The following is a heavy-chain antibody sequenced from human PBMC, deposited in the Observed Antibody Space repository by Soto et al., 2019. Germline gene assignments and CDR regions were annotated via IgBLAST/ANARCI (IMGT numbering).Heavy chain of an antibody. V-gene: IGHV1-18*01. CDR1: GYTFTSYG. CDR2: ISAYNGNT. Sequence: ASVKVSCKASGYTFTSYGISWVRQAPGQGLEWMGWISAYNGNTNHAQKLQGRVTMTTDTSTSTAYMELRSLRSDDTAVYYCARDYCSSTSCYFDYWGQGTLVTVSS. D-gene: IGHD2-2*01. CDR3: ARDYCSSTSCYFDY. J-gene: IGHJ4*02.